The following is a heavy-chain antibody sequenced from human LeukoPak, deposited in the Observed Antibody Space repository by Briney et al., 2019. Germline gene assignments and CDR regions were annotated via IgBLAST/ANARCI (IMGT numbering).Heavy chain of an antibody. CDR2: IYTNGRT. Sequence: GGSLRLSCAASGFTVKDNYISWVRQAPGRGLEWVSVIYTNGRTYYADSVTGRFTISRDNSKNTLYLQMNSLRAEDTAVYYCAKEGSMVRGTPIDYWGQGTLVTVSS. CDR1: GFTVKDNY. V-gene: IGHV3-53*01. D-gene: IGHD3-10*01. J-gene: IGHJ4*02. CDR3: AKEGSMVRGTPIDY.